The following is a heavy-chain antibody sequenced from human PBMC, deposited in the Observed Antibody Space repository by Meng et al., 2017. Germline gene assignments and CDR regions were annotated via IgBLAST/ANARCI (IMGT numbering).Heavy chain of an antibody. D-gene: IGHD2-21*02. CDR3: ARVGKVVTAPLTY. Sequence: QVQLQQWGAGLLKPSETLSLTCAVYGGSFSGYYWSWIRQPPGKGLEWIGEINHSGSTNYNPSLKSRVTISVDTSKNQFSLKLSSVTAADTAVYYCARVGKVVTAPLTYWGQGTLSPSPQ. J-gene: IGHJ4*02. CDR2: INHSGST. V-gene: IGHV4-34*01. CDR1: GGSFSGYY.